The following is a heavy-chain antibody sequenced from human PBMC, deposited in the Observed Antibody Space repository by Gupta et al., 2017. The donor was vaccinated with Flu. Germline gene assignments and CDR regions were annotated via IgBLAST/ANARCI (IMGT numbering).Heavy chain of an antibody. V-gene: IGHV4-59*01. J-gene: IGHJ4*02. D-gene: IGHD1/OR15-1a*01. CDR2: IYYTGST. CDR1: GDSINSFY. Sequence: QVQLQESGPGLVKPSETLSLTCTVSGDSINSFYWSWIRQSPGKGLEWIGYIYYTGSTNYNPSLKSRVTVSVDTSKNQFSLRLNSVTPADTAVYYCARGGITGTAFVLIVFWGQGTLVTVSS. CDR3: ARGGITGTAFVLIVF.